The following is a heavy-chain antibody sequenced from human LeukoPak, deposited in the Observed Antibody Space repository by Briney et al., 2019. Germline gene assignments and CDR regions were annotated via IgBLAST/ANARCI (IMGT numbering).Heavy chain of an antibody. J-gene: IGHJ4*02. CDR2: SFGGPGT. CDR1: GFTFSSYS. CDR3: ARVVCSSISCYLDY. Sequence: GGSLRLSCAASGFTFSSYSMNWVRQAPGKGLEWVSVSFGGPGTYYADSVKGRFTISRDNSKNTLFLQMNSLRAEDTAVYYCARVVCSSISCYLDYWGQGTLVTVSS. V-gene: IGHV3-53*01. D-gene: IGHD2-2*01.